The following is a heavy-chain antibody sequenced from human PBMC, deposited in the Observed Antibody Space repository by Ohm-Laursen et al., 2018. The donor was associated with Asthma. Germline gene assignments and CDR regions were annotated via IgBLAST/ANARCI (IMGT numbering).Heavy chain of an antibody. CDR2: IKQDASEK. V-gene: IGHV3-7*01. D-gene: IGHD2-2*01. CDR1: GFTFSSYW. Sequence: SLRLSCAASGFTFSSYWMSWVRQAPGKGLEWVANIKQDASEKYYLDSVRGRFTTSRDNAENSVFLQMNSLRAEDTAVYYCARDSVPGAYGFDIWGQGTMVTVSS. CDR3: ARDSVPGAYGFDI. J-gene: IGHJ3*02.